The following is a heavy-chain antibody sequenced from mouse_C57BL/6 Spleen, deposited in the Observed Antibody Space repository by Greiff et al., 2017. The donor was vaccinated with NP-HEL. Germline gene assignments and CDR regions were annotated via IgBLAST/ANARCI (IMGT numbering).Heavy chain of an antibody. CDR2: ISYDGSN. Sequence: EVHLVESGPGLVKPSQSLSLTCSVTGYSITSGYYWNWIRQLPGNKLEWMGYISYDGSNNYNPSLKNRISITRDTSKNQFFLKLNSVTTEDTATYYCARGPNYYGSSYDYAMDYWGQGTSVTVSS. J-gene: IGHJ4*01. D-gene: IGHD1-1*01. V-gene: IGHV3-6*01. CDR1: GYSITSGYY. CDR3: ARGPNYYGSSYDYAMDY.